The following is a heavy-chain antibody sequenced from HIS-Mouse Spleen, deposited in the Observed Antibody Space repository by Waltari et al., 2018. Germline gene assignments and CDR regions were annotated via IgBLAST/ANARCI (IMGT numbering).Heavy chain of an antibody. CDR2: IYYSGST. CDR1: GGSISSSSYY. CDR3: ARAYYYGSGSYYKGYFDY. D-gene: IGHD3-10*01. V-gene: IGHV4-39*07. Sequence: QLQLQESGPGLVKPSETLSLTCTVPGGSISSSSYYWGCLRQPPGKGLEWIGSIYYSGSTYYNPSLKSRVTISVDTSKNQFSLKLSSVTAADTAVYYCARAYYYGSGSYYKGYFDYWGQGTLVTVSS. J-gene: IGHJ4*02.